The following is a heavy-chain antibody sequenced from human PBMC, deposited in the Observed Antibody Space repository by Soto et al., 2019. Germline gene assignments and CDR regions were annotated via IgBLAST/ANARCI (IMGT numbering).Heavy chain of an antibody. D-gene: IGHD3-10*01. CDR2: ISGSGGST. V-gene: IGHV3-23*01. J-gene: IGHJ6*02. Sequence: PGGSLRLSCAASGLRFSSYAMSWVRQAPGKGLEWVSGISGSGGSTYFADSVKGRFAISRDNSKNTLYLQMNSLRAEDTAVYYCAKGRGTYYSYDMDVWGQGTEVTVSS. CDR3: AKGRGTYYSYDMDV. CDR1: GLRFSSYA.